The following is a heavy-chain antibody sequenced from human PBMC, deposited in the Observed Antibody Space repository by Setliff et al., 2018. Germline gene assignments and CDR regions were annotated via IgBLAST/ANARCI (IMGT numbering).Heavy chain of an antibody. V-gene: IGHV4-39*01. CDR2: INYSGRN. D-gene: IGHD3-3*01. CDR1: GGSFSTSSDY. CDR3: ARQKYWSGYYGEGYYYYMDV. J-gene: IGHJ6*03. Sequence: SETLSLTCNVSGGSFSTSSDYWGWIRQPPGKGLEWIGSINYSGRNYYNPSLKSRVTIFADTSKNQFSLLLNSVTAADTALYYCARQKYWSGYYGEGYYYYMDVWGKGIMVTVSS.